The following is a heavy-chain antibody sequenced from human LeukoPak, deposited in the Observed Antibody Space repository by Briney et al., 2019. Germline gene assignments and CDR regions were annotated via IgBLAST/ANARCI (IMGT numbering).Heavy chain of an antibody. CDR1: GVSFSDYY. J-gene: IGHJ4*02. V-gene: IGHV4-4*07. CDR3: ARGYVFVLAVAGYYFDY. Sequence: SETLSLTCAVPGVSFSDYYWSWIRQPAGKGLEWIGRIYTSGSTNYNPSLKSRVTISLDTSKNQFSLKLTSVTAADTAVYYCARGYVFVLAVAGYYFDYWGQGTLVTVSS. D-gene: IGHD2-15*01. CDR2: IYTSGST.